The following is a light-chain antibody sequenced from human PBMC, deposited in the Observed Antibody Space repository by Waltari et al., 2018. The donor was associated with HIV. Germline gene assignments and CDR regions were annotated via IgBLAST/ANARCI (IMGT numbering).Light chain of an antibody. CDR1: QSLRAN. V-gene: IGKV3-15*01. CDR2: AAS. J-gene: IGKJ2*01. CDR3: QQYNKWPPYT. Sequence: EIMLTQSPDSLSVSPGESATLSCRASQSLRANLAWYQQKPGQPSRLLIYAASTRATGVPARFSGSGSGTEFTLTISGLQSDDSATYYCQQYNKWPPYTFGQGTKVEIK.